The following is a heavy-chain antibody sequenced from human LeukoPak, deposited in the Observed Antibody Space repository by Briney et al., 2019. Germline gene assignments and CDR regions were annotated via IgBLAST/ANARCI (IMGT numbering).Heavy chain of an antibody. J-gene: IGHJ5*02. D-gene: IGHD3-16*01. Sequence: ASVKVSCKASGYTFTDYYLHWVRQAPGQGLEWMGWINPNSGGTIYAQKFQGRVIMTRDTSTSTAYMELSRLRSDDTAVYYCARSDYLNWFDPWGQGTLVTVSS. CDR2: INPNSGGT. CDR3: ARSDYLNWFDP. CDR1: GYTFTDYY. V-gene: IGHV1-2*02.